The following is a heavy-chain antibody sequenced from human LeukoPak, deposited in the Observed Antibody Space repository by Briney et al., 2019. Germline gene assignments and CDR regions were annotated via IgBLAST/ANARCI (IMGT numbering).Heavy chain of an antibody. Sequence: GGSQRLSCAASGFTFSSYSMNWVRQAPGKGLEWVSSISSSSSYIYYADSVKGRFTISRDNAKNSLYLQMNSLRAEDTAVYYCARDRRRSSSWFGTQEGGMDVWGQGTTVTVSS. D-gene: IGHD6-13*01. CDR1: GFTFSSYS. J-gene: IGHJ6*02. V-gene: IGHV3-21*01. CDR3: ARDRRRSSSWFGTQEGGMDV. CDR2: ISSSSSYI.